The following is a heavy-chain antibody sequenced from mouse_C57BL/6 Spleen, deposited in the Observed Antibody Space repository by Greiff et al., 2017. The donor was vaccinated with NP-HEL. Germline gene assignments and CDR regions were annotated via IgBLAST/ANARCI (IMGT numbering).Heavy chain of an antibody. CDR1: GYTFTGYW. CDR3: ARLGSIYHMGAWFAY. Sequence: QVQLQQSGAELMKPGASVKLSCKATGYTFTGYWIEWVKQRPGHGLEWIGEILPGSGSTNYNEKFKGKATFTADKSSNTAYMQLSSLTPEDSAIYYGARLGSIYHMGAWFAYWGQGTLVTVSA. J-gene: IGHJ3*01. CDR2: ILPGSGST. D-gene: IGHD2-1*01. V-gene: IGHV1-9*01.